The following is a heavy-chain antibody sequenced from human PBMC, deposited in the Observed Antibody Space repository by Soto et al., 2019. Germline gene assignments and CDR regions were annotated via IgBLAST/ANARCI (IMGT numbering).Heavy chain of an antibody. CDR2: ISYDGSNN. CDR1: GFTFSSHG. D-gene: IGHD4-17*01. J-gene: IGHJ6*02. V-gene: IGHV3-30*18. Sequence: GGSLRLSWAASGFTFSSHGMHWVRQSPGKGLEWVAVISYDGSNNYYADSVTGLFTISRDNSKNTMYLQMNSLRAEDTAVYYCAKDLYGEGSNSFYGMDVWGQGTTVTVCS. CDR3: AKDLYGEGSNSFYGMDV.